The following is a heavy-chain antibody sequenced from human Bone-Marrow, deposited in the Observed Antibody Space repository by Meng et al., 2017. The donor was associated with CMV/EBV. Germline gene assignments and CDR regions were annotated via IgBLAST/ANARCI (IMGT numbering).Heavy chain of an antibody. CDR2: ISYDGSNK. D-gene: IGHD1-26*01. V-gene: IGHV3-30-3*01. CDR3: ARDPSVLDQWVDY. CDR1: GFTFSSYA. J-gene: IGHJ4*01. Sequence: GGSLRLSCVASGFTFSSYAMHWVRQAPGKGLEWVAVISYDGSNKYYADSVKGRFTISRDNSKNTLYLQMNSLRAEDTAVYYCARDPSVLDQWVDYWGQGTLVTVSS.